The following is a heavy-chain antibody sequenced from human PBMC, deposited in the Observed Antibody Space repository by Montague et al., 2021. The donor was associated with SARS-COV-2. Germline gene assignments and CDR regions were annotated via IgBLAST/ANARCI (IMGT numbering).Heavy chain of an antibody. CDR2: ISYDGSVK. CDR1: GFSFSNFG. J-gene: IGHJ6*02. CDR3: AKNRAIFWFGEGRESMDA. D-gene: IGHD3-10*01. V-gene: IGHV3-30*18. Sequence: LRLSCAASGFSFSNFGMHWVRQAPGKGLEWLAVISYDGSVKHXADFLRGRFSISKDNSKYTVYLQMNTLRPEDTAVYFCAKNRAIFWFGEGRESMDAWGQGTTVIVS.